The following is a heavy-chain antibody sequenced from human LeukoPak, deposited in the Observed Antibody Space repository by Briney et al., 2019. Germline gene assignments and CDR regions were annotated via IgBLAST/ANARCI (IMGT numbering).Heavy chain of an antibody. CDR2: ISGSGGTT. V-gene: IGHV3-23*01. CDR1: GFTFSSYA. Sequence: PGGSLRLSCAASGFTFSSYAMNWVRQAPGKGLEWVSVISGSGGTTCYADSVKGRFTISRDNSKNTLYLQMNSLRAEDAAVYYCAKDYCSGGSCYSGHDYWGQGTLVTVSS. D-gene: IGHD2-15*01. CDR3: AKDYCSGGSCYSGHDY. J-gene: IGHJ4*02.